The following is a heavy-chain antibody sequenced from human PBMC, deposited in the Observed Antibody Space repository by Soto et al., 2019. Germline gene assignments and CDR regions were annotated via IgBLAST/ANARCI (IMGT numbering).Heavy chain of an antibody. CDR3: ARAGIAAAGNPYGMDV. J-gene: IGHJ6*02. V-gene: IGHV4-31*03. CDR2: IYYSGST. Sequence: SETLSLTCTVSGGSISSGGYYWSWIRQHPGKGLEWIGYIYYSGSTYYNPSLKSRVTISVDTSKNQFSLKLSSVTAADTAVYYCARAGIAAAGNPYGMDVWGQGTTVTVSS. D-gene: IGHD6-13*01. CDR1: GGSISSGGYY.